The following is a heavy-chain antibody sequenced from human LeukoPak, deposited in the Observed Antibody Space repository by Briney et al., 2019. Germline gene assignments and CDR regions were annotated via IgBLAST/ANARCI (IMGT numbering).Heavy chain of an antibody. Sequence: GGSLRLSCAASGFTLSSYEMNWVRQAPGKGLEWVSYISSSGSTIYYADSVKGRFTISRDNAKNSLYLQMNSLRAEDTAVYYCARGGRLGIVVVPAALNWFDPWGQGTLVTVSS. J-gene: IGHJ5*02. CDR1: GFTLSSYE. D-gene: IGHD2-2*03. CDR2: ISSSGSTI. CDR3: ARGGRLGIVVVPAALNWFDP. V-gene: IGHV3-48*03.